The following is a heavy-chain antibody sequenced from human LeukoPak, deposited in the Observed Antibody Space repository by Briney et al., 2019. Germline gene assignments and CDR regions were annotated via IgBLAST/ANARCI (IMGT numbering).Heavy chain of an antibody. V-gene: IGHV3-53*01. CDR3: ARIRGASGWYYFDY. Sequence: GGSLRLSCAASGFTVNSDYMSWVRQAPGKGLEWVSVLYTGGNTLYADSVKGRFTISRDNSKNTLYLQMNSLRAEDTAVYYCARIRGASGWYYFDYWGQGTLVTVSS. D-gene: IGHD6-19*01. J-gene: IGHJ4*02. CDR2: LYTGGNT. CDR1: GFTVNSDY.